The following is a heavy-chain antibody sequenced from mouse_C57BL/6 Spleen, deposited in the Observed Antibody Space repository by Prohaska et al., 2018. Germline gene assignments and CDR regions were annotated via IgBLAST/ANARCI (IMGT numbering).Heavy chain of an antibody. CDR2: IYPGSGST. D-gene: IGHD4-1*01. J-gene: IGHJ3*01. CDR1: GYTFTSYW. Sequence: QVQLQQPAAELVKPGASVKMSCKASGYTFTSYWLTWVKQRPGQGLEWIGDIYPGSGSTNYNEKFKSKATLTVDTSSSTAYMQVSVLTSEDSAVYYGARSVLGRAWFAYWGQGTLVTVSA. V-gene: IGHV1-55*01. CDR3: ARSVLGRAWFAY.